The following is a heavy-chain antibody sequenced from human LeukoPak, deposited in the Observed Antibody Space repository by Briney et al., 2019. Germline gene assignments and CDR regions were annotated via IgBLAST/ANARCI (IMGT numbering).Heavy chain of an antibody. J-gene: IGHJ4*02. CDR2: ISSSSSYI. D-gene: IGHD6-13*01. V-gene: IGHV3-21*01. CDR3: ARDMGLSEAALGDLDY. CDR1: GFTFSSYS. Sequence: GGSLRLSCAASGFTFSSYSMNWVRQAPGKGLEWVSSISSSSSYIYYADSVKGRFTISRDNAKNSLYLQMNSLRAEDTAVYYCARDMGLSEAALGDLDYWGQGTLVTVSS.